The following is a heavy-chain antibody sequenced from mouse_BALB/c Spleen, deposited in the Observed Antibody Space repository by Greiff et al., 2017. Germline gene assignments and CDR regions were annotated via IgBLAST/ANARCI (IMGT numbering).Heavy chain of an antibody. CDR3: TYDPFAY. D-gene: IGHD2-3*01. CDR2: IDPANGNT. J-gene: IGHJ3*01. Sequence: VQLKESGAELVKPGASVKLSCTASGFNIKDTYMHWVKQRPEQGLEWIGRIDPANGNTKYDPKFQGKATITADTSSNTAYLQLSSLTSEDTAVYYCTYDPFAYWGQGTLVTVSA. CDR1: GFNIKDTY. V-gene: IGHV14-3*02.